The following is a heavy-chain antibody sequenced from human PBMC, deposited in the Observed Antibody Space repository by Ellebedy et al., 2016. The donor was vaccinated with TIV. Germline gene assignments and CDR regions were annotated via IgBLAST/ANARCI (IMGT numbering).Heavy chain of an antibody. J-gene: IGHJ4*02. CDR1: GYTFTSYD. V-gene: IGHV1-8*01. D-gene: IGHD2-21*02. CDR2: MNPNSGNT. Sequence: ASVKVSXXASGYTFTSYDINWVRQATGQGLEWMGWMNPNSGNTGYAQKFQGRVTMTRNTSISTAYMELSSLRSEDTAVYYCARDVVVTATTDYWGQGTLVTVSS. CDR3: ARDVVVTATTDY.